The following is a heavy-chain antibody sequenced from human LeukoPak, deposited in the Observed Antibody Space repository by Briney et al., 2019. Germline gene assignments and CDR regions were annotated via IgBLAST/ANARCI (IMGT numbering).Heavy chain of an antibody. CDR3: EKEFYDSRSYDHSWYFAP. CDR2: ISPDPDNK. J-gene: IGHJ2*01. V-gene: IGHV3-30*18. CDR1: RVTYSHHL. Sequence: RLPIAPPRVTYSHHLIHHIRQPPPKTLHPLALISPDPDNKYYPNSVKGRITISRDNSKNPLYLQMTSLIAEDPAVYYCEKEFYDSRSYDHSWYFAPCGRRTLVTVSS. D-gene: IGHD3-22*01.